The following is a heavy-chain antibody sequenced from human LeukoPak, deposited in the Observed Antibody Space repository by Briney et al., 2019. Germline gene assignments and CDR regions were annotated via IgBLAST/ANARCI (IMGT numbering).Heavy chain of an antibody. D-gene: IGHD3-10*01. V-gene: IGHV4-34*01. Sequence: PSETLSLTCAVYGGSFSGYYWSWIRQPPGKGLEWIGEINHSGSTNYNPSLKSRVTISVDTSKNQFSLKLSSVTAADTAVYYCAREAPHLATMVRGPKVAYYFDYWGQGTLVTVSS. CDR3: AREAPHLATMVRGPKVAYYFDY. J-gene: IGHJ4*02. CDR1: GGSFSGYY. CDR2: INHSGST.